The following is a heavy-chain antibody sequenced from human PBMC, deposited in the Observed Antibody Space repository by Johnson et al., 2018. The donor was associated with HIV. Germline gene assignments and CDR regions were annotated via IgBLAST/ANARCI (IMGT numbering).Heavy chain of an antibody. D-gene: IGHD5-24*01. CDR1: GFSFDDYS. V-gene: IGHV3-20*04. CDR3: AREMAWEDAFDI. Sequence: VQLVESGGGVVRPGGSLRLSCEGSGFSFDDYSMNWVRQGPGKGLEWVSGISWNSGSIGYADSVKGRFTISRDNAKNSLYLQMNSLRAEDTAVYYCAREMAWEDAFDIWGQGTMVTVSS. CDR2: ISWNSGSI. J-gene: IGHJ3*02.